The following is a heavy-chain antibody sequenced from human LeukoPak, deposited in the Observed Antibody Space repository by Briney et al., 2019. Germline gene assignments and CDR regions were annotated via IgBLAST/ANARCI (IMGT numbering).Heavy chain of an antibody. CDR1: GFTFSSYS. CDR3: ARLLSSGWYMKDFDY. D-gene: IGHD6-19*01. CDR2: ISSSSSYI. Sequence: GGSLRLSCAASGFTFSSYSMNWVRQAPGKGLEWVSFISSSSSYIYYADSVKGRFTISRDNAKNSLYLQMNSLRAEDTAVYYCARLLSSGWYMKDFDYWRQGTLVTVSS. V-gene: IGHV3-21*01. J-gene: IGHJ4*02.